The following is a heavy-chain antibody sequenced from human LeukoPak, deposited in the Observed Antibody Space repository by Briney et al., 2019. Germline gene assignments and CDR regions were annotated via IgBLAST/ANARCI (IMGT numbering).Heavy chain of an antibody. Sequence: SETLSLTCAVYGGSFSGYYWSWIRQPPGKGLEWIGEINHSGSTNYNPSLKSRVTISVDKSKNQFSLKLSSVTAADTAVYYCARGYCSGGSCSVHFDYWGQGTLVTVSS. CDR2: INHSGST. V-gene: IGHV4-34*01. J-gene: IGHJ4*02. D-gene: IGHD2-15*01. CDR3: ARGYCSGGSCSVHFDY. CDR1: GGSFSGYY.